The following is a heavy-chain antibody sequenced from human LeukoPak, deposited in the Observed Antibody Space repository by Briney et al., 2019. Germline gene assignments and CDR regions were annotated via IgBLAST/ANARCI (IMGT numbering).Heavy chain of an antibody. CDR1: GFTFSSYA. CDR3: ARRINYYDRSGYYYVRYFDS. V-gene: IGHV3-30-3*01. D-gene: IGHD3-22*01. J-gene: IGHJ4*02. CDR2: ISYDGSNK. Sequence: GGSLRLSCAASGFTFSSYAMHWVRQAPGKGLEWVAVISYDGSNKYYADSVKGRFTISRDNAKNTLYLQMNSLGAEDTAVYYCARRINYYDRSGYYYVRYFDSWGQGTLVAVSS.